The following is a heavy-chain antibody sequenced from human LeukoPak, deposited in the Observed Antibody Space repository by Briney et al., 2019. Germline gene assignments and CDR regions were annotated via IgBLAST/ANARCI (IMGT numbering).Heavy chain of an antibody. CDR3: ARGLGGASYYMDA. J-gene: IGHJ6*03. CDR1: GGSISNFY. V-gene: IGHV4-4*07. CDR2: IDTGGST. Sequence: SETLSLTCTVSGGSISNFYWSWVRQPAGKGLEWIGRIDTGGSTYYNASLESRVIMSLDTSKNQFSLKLSSVTVADTAVYYCARGLGGASYYMDAWGRGTTVTVSS. D-gene: IGHD3-16*01.